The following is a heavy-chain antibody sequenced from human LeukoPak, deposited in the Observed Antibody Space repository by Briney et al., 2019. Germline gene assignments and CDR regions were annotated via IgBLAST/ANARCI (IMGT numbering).Heavy chain of an antibody. V-gene: IGHV3-21*01. D-gene: IGHD2-2*01. CDR2: ISSGGHYI. J-gene: IGHJ5*02. Sequence: PGGSLRLSCAASGFTFSSYSMNWVRQAPGRGLEWVSTISSGGHYIFYTDSVKGRFTISRDDAKKSVYLHMTSLRPEDSAVYYCAKDWCIGTTCYGFDPWGQGTPVTVSS. CDR3: AKDWCIGTTCYGFDP. CDR1: GFTFSSYS.